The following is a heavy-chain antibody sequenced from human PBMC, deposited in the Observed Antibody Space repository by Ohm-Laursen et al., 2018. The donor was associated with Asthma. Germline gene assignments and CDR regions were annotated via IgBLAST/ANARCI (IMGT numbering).Heavy chain of an antibody. CDR2: MNPNSGTT. D-gene: IGHD4-23*01. Sequence: ASVKVSCKTSGYTFNSYAINWVRQATGQGLEWMGWMNPNSGTTGYAQKFQGRVTMTRNTSITTAYMELSSLRSDDTAVYYCARVGKGGNSGIDYWGLGTQVTVTS. V-gene: IGHV1-8*01. CDR1: GYTFNSYA. J-gene: IGHJ4*02. CDR3: ARVGKGGNSGIDY.